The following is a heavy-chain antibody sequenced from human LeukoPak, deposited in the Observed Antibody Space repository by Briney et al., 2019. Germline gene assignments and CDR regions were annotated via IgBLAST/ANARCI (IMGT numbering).Heavy chain of an antibody. CDR2: ISSGSTI. Sequence: GGPLRLSCAASGFTFSSYEMNWVRQAPGKGLEWVSYISSGSTIYDADSVKGRFTISRDNAKNSLYPQMNSLRAEDTAVYYCARESIAVAGAPFDYWGQGTLVTVSS. CDR3: ARESIAVAGAPFDY. CDR1: GFTFSSYE. J-gene: IGHJ4*02. V-gene: IGHV3-48*03. D-gene: IGHD6-19*01.